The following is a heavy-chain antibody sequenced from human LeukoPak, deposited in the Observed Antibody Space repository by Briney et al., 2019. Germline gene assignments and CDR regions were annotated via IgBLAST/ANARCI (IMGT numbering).Heavy chain of an antibody. J-gene: IGHJ4*02. CDR3: ARDLSSSSWSVDYYFDY. CDR1: GYTFTSYG. CDR2: ISAYNGNT. Sequence: ASVKVSCKASGYTFTSYGISWVRQAPGQGLEWMGWISAYNGNTNYAQKLQGRVTMTTDTSTSTAYMELRSLRSDDTAVYYCARDLSSSSWSVDYYFDYWGQGTLVTVPS. V-gene: IGHV1-18*01. D-gene: IGHD6-13*01.